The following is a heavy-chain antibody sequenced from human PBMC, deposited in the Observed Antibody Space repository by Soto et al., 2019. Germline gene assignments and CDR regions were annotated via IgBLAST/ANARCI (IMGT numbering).Heavy chain of an antibody. CDR1: GYTFTTYG. D-gene: IGHD3-10*01. Sequence: ASVKVSCKASGYTFTTYGITWVRQAPGQGLEWVGWISGYNVNTDYAQKLQGRVTMTTDSSTDTAYMELRSLRSDDTAVYYCARVGPLSGSGSYYYFGYWGQGTLVTSPQ. J-gene: IGHJ4*02. CDR3: ARVGPLSGSGSYYYFGY. V-gene: IGHV1-18*04. CDR2: ISGYNVNT.